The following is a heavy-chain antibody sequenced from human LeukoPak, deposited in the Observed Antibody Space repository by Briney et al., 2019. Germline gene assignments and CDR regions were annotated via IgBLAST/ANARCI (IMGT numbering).Heavy chain of an antibody. CDR3: ARSYGSGSYYNARNWFDP. CDR1: GGSISGYY. V-gene: IGHV4-34*01. J-gene: IGHJ5*02. CDR2: INHSGST. Sequence: SETLSLTCTVSGGSISGYYWSWIRQPPGKGLEWIGEINHSGSTNYNPSLKSRVTISVDTSKNQFSLKLSSVTAADTAVYYCARSYGSGSYYNARNWFDPWGQGTLVTVSS. D-gene: IGHD3-10*01.